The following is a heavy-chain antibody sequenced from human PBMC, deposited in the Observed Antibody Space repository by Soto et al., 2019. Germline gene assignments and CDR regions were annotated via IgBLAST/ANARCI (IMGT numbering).Heavy chain of an antibody. J-gene: IGHJ4*02. V-gene: IGHV3-21*01. CDR3: VRGGFSNYAGDY. Sequence: EVQLVESGGGLVKPGGSLRLSCAASGFTFSSHNMNWVRQAPGKGLEWSSFISVSSGDIYYAESVKGRFTISRDNAKNSLYLQMNSLRAEDTAVYYCVRGGFSNYAGDYWGQGTLVTVSS. D-gene: IGHD4-4*01. CDR1: GFTFSSHN. CDR2: ISVSSGDI.